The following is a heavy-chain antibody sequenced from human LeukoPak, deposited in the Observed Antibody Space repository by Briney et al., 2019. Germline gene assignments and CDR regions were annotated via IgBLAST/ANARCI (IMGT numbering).Heavy chain of an antibody. Sequence: GGSLRLSCAASGFTFSSYSMNWVRQAPGKGLEWVSSISSSSSYIYYADSVKGRFTISRDNAKNSLYLQMNSLRAEDTAVYYCARDLDYDILTGYSNYYMDVWGKGTTVTVSS. CDR3: ARDLDYDILTGYSNYYMDV. J-gene: IGHJ6*03. CDR2: ISSSSSYI. D-gene: IGHD3-9*01. V-gene: IGHV3-21*01. CDR1: GFTFSSYS.